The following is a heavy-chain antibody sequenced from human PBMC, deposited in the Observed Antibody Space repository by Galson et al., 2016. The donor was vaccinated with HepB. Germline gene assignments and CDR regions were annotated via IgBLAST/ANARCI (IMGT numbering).Heavy chain of an antibody. CDR3: AASATADGYFDF. Sequence: PALVKPTQTLTLTCALSGFSLRSSGVGVGWIRQPPGKALEWLAFISGDGEERYRPSLGSRVSITKDSSKTQVVLTVTNVDPVDTGTYYCAASATADGYFDFWGQGTLVTVSS. CDR2: ISGDGEE. CDR1: GFSLRSSGVG. J-gene: IGHJ4*02. D-gene: IGHD2-21*02. V-gene: IGHV2-5*02.